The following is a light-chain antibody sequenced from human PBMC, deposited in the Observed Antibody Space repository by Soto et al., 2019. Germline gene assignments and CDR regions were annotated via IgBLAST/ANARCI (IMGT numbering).Light chain of an antibody. Sequence: IVLTQSPAKLFFSPGERAILSCSASQSVSSYLAWYQHRPGQDNRLIIYDKYNRAPGIKDRFSGSGSGTDFTLTIRSIEPEEFALYYCKPHTNWQLTLGGGHKLDIK. CDR2: DKY. CDR3: KPHTNWQLT. V-gene: IGKV3-11*01. CDR1: QSVSSY. J-gene: IGKJ4*01.